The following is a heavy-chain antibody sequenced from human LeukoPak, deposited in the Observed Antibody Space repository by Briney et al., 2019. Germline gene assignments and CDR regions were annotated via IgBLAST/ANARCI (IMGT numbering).Heavy chain of an antibody. Sequence: ASVKVSCKASGYTFTNYYLHWVRQAPGQGLEWVGIINPSSGNTNYAQKFQGRVTMTRDTSTSTVYMELSSLTSEDTAVYYCARGGGSYYGRYGHWGQGTLVTVSS. J-gene: IGHJ4*02. D-gene: IGHD1-26*01. CDR3: ARGGGSYYGRYGH. V-gene: IGHV1-46*01. CDR1: GYTFTNYY. CDR2: INPSSGNT.